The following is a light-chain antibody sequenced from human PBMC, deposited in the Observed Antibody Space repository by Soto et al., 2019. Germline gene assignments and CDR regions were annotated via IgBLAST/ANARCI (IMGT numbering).Light chain of an antibody. J-gene: IGKJ1*01. CDR3: QQYNNWPWT. Sequence: EIVMTQSPATLYVSPGERATLSCRASQSVSSNLAWYQQKPGQAPRLLIYGASTRATGIPARFSGSVSGTEFTLTISSLQSEDFAVYYCQQYNNWPWTFGQATKVEIK. CDR2: GAS. CDR1: QSVSSN. V-gene: IGKV3-15*01.